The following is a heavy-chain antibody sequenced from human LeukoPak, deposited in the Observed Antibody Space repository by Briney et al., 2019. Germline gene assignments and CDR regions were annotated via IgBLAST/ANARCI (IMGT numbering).Heavy chain of an antibody. CDR3: ARGLAAAGTSPTLGWFDP. D-gene: IGHD6-13*01. J-gene: IGHJ5*02. CDR1: GGSISSYY. V-gene: IGHV4-4*07. CDR2: IYTSGST. Sequence: PSETLSLTCTVSGGSISSYYRSWIRQPAGKGLEWIGRIYTSGSTNYNPSLKSRVTMSVDTSKNQFSLKLSSVTAADTAVYYCARGLAAAGTSPTLGWFDPWGQGTLVTVSS.